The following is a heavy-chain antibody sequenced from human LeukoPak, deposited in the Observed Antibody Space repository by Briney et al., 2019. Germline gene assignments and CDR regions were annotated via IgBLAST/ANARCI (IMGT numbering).Heavy chain of an antibody. CDR2: IYYSGST. CDR1: GGSFSSYY. CDR3: AGVVPAALRVGWFGP. V-gene: IGHV4-59*01. J-gene: IGHJ5*02. Sequence: PSETLSLTCTVSGGSFSSYYWSWIRQPPGKGLEWIGYIYYSGSTNYNPSLKSRVTISVDTSKNQFSLKLSSVAAADTAVYYCAGVVPAALRVGWFGPWGQGTRVTVSS. D-gene: IGHD2-2*01.